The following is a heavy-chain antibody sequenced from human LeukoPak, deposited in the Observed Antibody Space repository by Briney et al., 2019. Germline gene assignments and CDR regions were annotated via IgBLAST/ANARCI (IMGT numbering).Heavy chain of an antibody. CDR2: IYGGGGT. CDR1: GFTVSTNY. J-gene: IGHJ4*02. V-gene: IGHV3-53*01. CDR3: ARAPGPSRTCGAPGD. D-gene: IGHD2-8*02. Sequence: PGGSVRLSCAASGFTVSTNYMTWVRQAPGKGLEWVSVIYGGGGTFYADSVKGRFTISRDNSKNTLYLQMNSLRAEDTAVYYCARAPGPSRTCGAPGDWGQGTLLSVSS.